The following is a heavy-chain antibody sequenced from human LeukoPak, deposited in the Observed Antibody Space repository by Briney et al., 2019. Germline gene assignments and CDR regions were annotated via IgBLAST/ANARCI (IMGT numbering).Heavy chain of an antibody. D-gene: IGHD6-19*01. J-gene: IGHJ5*02. CDR3: AMRSGWYNWFDP. CDR2: ISAYNGNT. CDR1: GYMLTSYG. Sequence: ASVKVSCKASGYMLTSYGISWVRQAPGQGLEWMGWISAYNGNTNYAQKLQGRVTMTTDTSTSTAYMELRSLRSDDTAVYYCAMRSGWYNWFDPWGQGTLVTVSS. V-gene: IGHV1-18*01.